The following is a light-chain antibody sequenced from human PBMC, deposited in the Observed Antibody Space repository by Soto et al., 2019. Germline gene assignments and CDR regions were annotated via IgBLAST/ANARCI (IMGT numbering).Light chain of an antibody. J-gene: IGLJ3*02. CDR2: EVN. CDR1: NNDVGAYNY. Sequence: QSVLTQPASVSGSPGQSITISCTGNNNDVGAYNYVSWYQQHPGKAPKLIIYEVNNQPSGVSHRFSGSKSGNTASLTISGLQADDEADYYCASYTISSTRVFGGGTQLTVL. V-gene: IGLV2-14*01. CDR3: ASYTISSTRV.